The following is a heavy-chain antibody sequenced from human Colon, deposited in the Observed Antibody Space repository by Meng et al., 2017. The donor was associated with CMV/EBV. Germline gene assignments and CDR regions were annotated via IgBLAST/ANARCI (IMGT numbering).Heavy chain of an antibody. CDR1: EFTFSTFW. V-gene: IGHV3-7*01. CDR3: ATDPNWAGH. CDR2: IKPDGRIR. J-gene: IGHJ4*02. Sequence: GESLKISCVVSEFTFSTFWMAWVRQAPGKGLEWVANIKPDGRIRNYVEAVKGRFTFSRDNAKNSLYLQLNSLRVEHTAVYYCATDPNWAGHWGQGTRVTVSS. D-gene: IGHD7-27*01.